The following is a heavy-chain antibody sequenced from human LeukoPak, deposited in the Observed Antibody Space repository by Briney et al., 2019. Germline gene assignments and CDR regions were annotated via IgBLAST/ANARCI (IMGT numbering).Heavy chain of an antibody. V-gene: IGHV5-51*01. CDR2: IYPGDSDT. J-gene: IGHJ4*02. Sequence: GESLKISCKGSGYSFTSYWISWVLQMPGKGLEWMGIIYPGDSDTRYSPSFQGQVTISADKSISTAYLQWSSLKASDTAMYYCARLATQYYDFWSGYYFDYWGQGTLVTVSS. CDR1: GYSFTSYW. CDR3: ARLATQYYDFWSGYYFDY. D-gene: IGHD3-3*01.